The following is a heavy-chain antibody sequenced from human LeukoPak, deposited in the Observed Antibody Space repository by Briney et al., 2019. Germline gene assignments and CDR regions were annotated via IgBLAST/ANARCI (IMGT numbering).Heavy chain of an antibody. CDR2: INSDGSST. CDR1: GFTFSSYW. D-gene: IGHD3-22*01. V-gene: IGHV3-74*01. J-gene: IGHJ5*02. CDR3: ARDQGEVTYYYDSSGSTGFDP. Sequence: PGGSLRLSCAASGFTFSSYWMHWVRQAPGKGLVWVSRINSDGSSTSYADSVKGRFTISRDNAKNTLYLQMNSLGAEDTAVYYCARDQGEVTYYYDSSGSTGFDPWGQGTLVTVSS.